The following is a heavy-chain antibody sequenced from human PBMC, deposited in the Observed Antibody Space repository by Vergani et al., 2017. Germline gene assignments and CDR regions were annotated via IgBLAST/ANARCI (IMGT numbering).Heavy chain of an antibody. CDR1: GGSFSGYY. Sequence: QVQLQQWGAGLLKPSETLSLTCAVYGGSFSGYYWSWIRQPPGKGLEWIGEINHSGSTNYNPSLKSRVTISVDTSKNQFSLKLSSVTAADTAVYYCARASCIYSSSVRVDPWGQGTLVTVSS. V-gene: IGHV4-34*01. J-gene: IGHJ5*02. CDR2: INHSGST. CDR3: ARASCIYSSSVRVDP. D-gene: IGHD6-13*01.